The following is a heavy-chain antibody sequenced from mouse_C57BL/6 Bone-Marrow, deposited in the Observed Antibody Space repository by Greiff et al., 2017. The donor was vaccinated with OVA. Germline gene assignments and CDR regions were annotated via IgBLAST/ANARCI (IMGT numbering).Heavy chain of an antibody. D-gene: IGHD1-1*01. Sequence: EVMLVESGGGLVQSGRSLRLSCATSGFTFSDFYMEWVRQAPGKGLEWIAASRNKANDYTTEYSASVKGRFIVSRDTSQSILYLQMNALRAEDTAIYYCARDDLFAWFAYWGQGTLVTVSA. CDR1: GFTFSDFY. V-gene: IGHV7-1*01. CDR3: ARDDLFAWFAY. J-gene: IGHJ3*01. CDR2: SRNKANDYTT.